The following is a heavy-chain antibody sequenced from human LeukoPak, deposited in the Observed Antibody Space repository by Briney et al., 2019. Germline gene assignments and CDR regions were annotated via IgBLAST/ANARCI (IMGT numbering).Heavy chain of an antibody. CDR2: IYPGDSDT. J-gene: IGHJ6*02. V-gene: IGHV5-51*01. D-gene: IGHD3-10*01. Sequence: GESLKISCKGSGYSFTSYWIGWVRQMPGKGLEWMGIIYPGDSDTRYSPSFQGQVTISADKSISTAYLQWSSLKASDTAMYYCARWLGAGKGTYYSYGMDVGGQGTTFPVSS. CDR1: GYSFTSYW. CDR3: ARWLGAGKGTYYSYGMDV.